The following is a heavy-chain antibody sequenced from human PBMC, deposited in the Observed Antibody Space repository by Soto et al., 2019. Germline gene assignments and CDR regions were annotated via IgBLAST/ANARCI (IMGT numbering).Heavy chain of an antibody. D-gene: IGHD4-17*01. CDR3: ARQRIGDYVDWYFDL. CDR1: GGSISSSSYY. V-gene: IGHV4-39*01. J-gene: IGHJ2*01. Sequence: PSETLSLTCTVSGGSISSSSYYWGWIRQPPGKGLEWIGSIYYSGSTYYNPSLKSRVTISVDTSKNQFSLKLSSVTAADTAVYYCARQRIGDYVDWYFDLWGRGTLVTVSS. CDR2: IYYSGST.